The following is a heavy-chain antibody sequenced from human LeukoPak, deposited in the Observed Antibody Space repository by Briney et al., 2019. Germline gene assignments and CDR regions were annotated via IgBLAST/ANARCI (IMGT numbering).Heavy chain of an antibody. V-gene: IGHV3-23*01. J-gene: IGHJ4*02. D-gene: IGHD3-3*01. CDR2: ISGTGGGT. CDR3: AKVGFSEMEWLLYSDH. CDR1: GFTFSSNA. Sequence: GGSLRLSCAASGFTFSSNAMSWVRQAPGKGLEWVSTISGTGGGTYYADSVKGRFTISRDNSKNTLYLQMNSLRAEDTAVYYCAKVGFSEMEWLLYSDHWGQGTLVTVSS.